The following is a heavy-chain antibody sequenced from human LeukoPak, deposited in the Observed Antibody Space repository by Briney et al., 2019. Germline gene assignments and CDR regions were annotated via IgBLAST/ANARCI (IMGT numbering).Heavy chain of an antibody. CDR3: ARASDNYYGSGSYVFDF. Sequence: PSETLSLTCTVSGGSVSSTTYYWSWIRQPPGKGLEWIASINYSGSTYYNPSLKSRVTISVDTSENQFSLKLSSVTAADTAVYYCARASDNYYGSGSYVFDFWGQGTLVTVSS. CDR2: INYSGST. J-gene: IGHJ4*02. D-gene: IGHD3-10*01. CDR1: GGSVSSTTYY. V-gene: IGHV4-39*07.